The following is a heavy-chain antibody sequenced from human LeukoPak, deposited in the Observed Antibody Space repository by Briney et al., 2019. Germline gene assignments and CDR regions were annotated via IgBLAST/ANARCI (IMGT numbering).Heavy chain of an antibody. D-gene: IGHD3-9*01. J-gene: IGHJ5*02. V-gene: IGHV4-4*02. CDR2: IYHSGST. CDR3: ARDSLRYQPRGWFDP. CDR1: GFIFSNAW. Sequence: GSLRLSCAVSGFIFSNAWMNWVRQAPGKGLEWIGSIYHSGSTYYNPSLKSRVTISVDTSKNQFSLKLSSVTAADTAVYYCARDSLRYQPRGWFDPWGQGTLVTVSS.